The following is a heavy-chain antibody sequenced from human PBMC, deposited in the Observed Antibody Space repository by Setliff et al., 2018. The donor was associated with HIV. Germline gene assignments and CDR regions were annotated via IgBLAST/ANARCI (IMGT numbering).Heavy chain of an antibody. Sequence: LRLSCAASGFTFSNYAMSWVRQAPGKGLEWVSGISGSGRASHYADSVEGRFTISRDNSKNTLYLQMNSLRAEDTALYYCAKDNDWLPVVAYFDSWGQGTLVTVSS. J-gene: IGHJ4*02. CDR2: ISGSGRAS. D-gene: IGHD3-9*01. CDR1: GFTFSNYA. V-gene: IGHV3-23*01. CDR3: AKDNDWLPVVAYFDS.